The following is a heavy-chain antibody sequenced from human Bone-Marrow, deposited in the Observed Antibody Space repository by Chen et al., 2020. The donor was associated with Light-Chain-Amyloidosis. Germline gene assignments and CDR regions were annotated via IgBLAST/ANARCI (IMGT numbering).Heavy chain of an antibody. CDR3: ARRRDGYNFDY. V-gene: IGHV5-51*01. J-gene: IGHJ4*02. CDR2: IYPDDSDA. D-gene: IGHD5-12*01. Sequence: EVQLEQSGPEVKKPGESLKISCKGSGYTFPNYWIGWVRQMPGKGLEWMGVIYPDDSDARYRPSFEGQVTISADKTITTANLQWRSLKTSDIAMYYCARRRDGYNFDYWGQGTLVTDSS. CDR1: GYTFPNYW.